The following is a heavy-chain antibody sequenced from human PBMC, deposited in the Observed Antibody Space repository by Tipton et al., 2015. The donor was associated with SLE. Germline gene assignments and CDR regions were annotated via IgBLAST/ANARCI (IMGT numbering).Heavy chain of an antibody. J-gene: IGHJ6*03. CDR2: INHSGST. D-gene: IGHD2-2*01. Sequence: TLSPTCAVYGGSFSGYYWSWIRQPPGKGLEWIGEINHSGSTNYNPPLKSRVTISVDTHKNQFYLKLSSVTAADTAVYYCARAYCRSTSCYGPGYYDMDVWCKGTTVTVSS. V-gene: IGHV4-34*01. CDR3: ARAYCRSTSCYGPGYYDMDV. CDR1: GGSFSGYY.